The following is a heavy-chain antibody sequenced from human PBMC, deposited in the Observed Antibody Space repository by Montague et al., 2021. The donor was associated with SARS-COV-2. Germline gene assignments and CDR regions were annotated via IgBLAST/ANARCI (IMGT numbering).Heavy chain of an antibody. J-gene: IGHJ5*02. Sequence: SETLSLTCTVSGGSISSYYWSWIRQPPGKGLEWIGYVFYSGNTNYNPSLKSRVTISIDTSKNQFSLKLRSVTAADTAVYYCARHPSYSSGWYDWFDPRGQGTLVTVSS. CDR1: GGSISSYY. V-gene: IGHV4-59*08. CDR3: ARHPSYSSGWYDWFDP. CDR2: VFYSGNT. D-gene: IGHD6-19*01.